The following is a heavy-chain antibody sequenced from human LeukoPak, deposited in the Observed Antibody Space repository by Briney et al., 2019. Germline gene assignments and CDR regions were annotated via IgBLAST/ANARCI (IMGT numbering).Heavy chain of an antibody. CDR3: ATSTVPAAPRGGEWFDP. V-gene: IGHV1-24*01. Sequence: ASVKVSCKVSGYTLTELSMHWVRQAPGKGLEWMGGFDPEDGETIYAQKFQGRVTMTEDTPTDTAYMELSSLRSEDTAVYYCATSTVPAAPRGGEWFDPWGQGTLVTVSS. J-gene: IGHJ5*02. CDR1: GYTLTELS. D-gene: IGHD2-2*01. CDR2: FDPEDGET.